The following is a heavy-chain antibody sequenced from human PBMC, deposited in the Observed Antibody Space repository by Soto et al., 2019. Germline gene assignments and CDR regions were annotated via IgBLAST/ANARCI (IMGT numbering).Heavy chain of an antibody. Sequence: GGSLRLSCAASGFTFSNAWMSWVRQAPGKGLEWVGRIKSKTDGGTTDYAAPVKGRFTISRDDSKNTLYLQMNSLKTEDTAVYYCTGLIAAAGNLYYYYGMDVWGQGTTVTVS. D-gene: IGHD6-13*01. CDR3: TGLIAAAGNLYYYYGMDV. J-gene: IGHJ6*02. CDR1: GFTFSNAW. V-gene: IGHV3-15*01. CDR2: IKSKTDGGTT.